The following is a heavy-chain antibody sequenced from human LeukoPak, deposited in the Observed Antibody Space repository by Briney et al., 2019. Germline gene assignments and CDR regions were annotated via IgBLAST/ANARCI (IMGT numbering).Heavy chain of an antibody. V-gene: IGHV4-34*01. CDR3: ARVSSRFLEWLLYRSYAFDI. Sequence: SETLSLTCAVYGGSFSGYYWSWIRQPPGKGLEWIGEINHSGSTNYNPSLKSRVTISVDTSKNQFSLKLSSVTAADTAVYYCARVSSRFLEWLLYRSYAFDIWGQRTMVTVSS. CDR2: INHSGST. CDR1: GGSFSGYY. D-gene: IGHD3-3*01. J-gene: IGHJ3*02.